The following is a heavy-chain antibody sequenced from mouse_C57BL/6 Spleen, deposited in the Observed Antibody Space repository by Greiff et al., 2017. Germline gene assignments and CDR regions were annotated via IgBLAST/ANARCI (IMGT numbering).Heavy chain of an antibody. Sequence: VQLQQPGAELVKPGASVKMSCKASGYTFTSYWITWVKQRPGQGLEWIGDIYPGSGSTNYNVKFKSKATLTVDTSSSTAYMQLSSLTSEDSAVYYCARRGSLRGAMDYWGQGTSVTVSS. CDR3: ARRGSLRGAMDY. V-gene: IGHV1-55*01. CDR1: GYTFTSYW. J-gene: IGHJ4*01. CDR2: IYPGSGST. D-gene: IGHD1-1*01.